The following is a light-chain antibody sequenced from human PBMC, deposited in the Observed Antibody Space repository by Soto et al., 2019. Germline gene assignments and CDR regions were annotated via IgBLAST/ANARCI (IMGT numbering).Light chain of an antibody. CDR1: QSVSSN. J-gene: IGKJ3*01. CDR2: GAS. Sequence: EIVMTQSPATLSVSPGERATLSCRASQSVSSNLAWYQQKPGQAPRLLIYGASTRATGIPARFSGSGSGTEFTLTISSLQSEDFAVYYCHQYNDWPPVDTFGPGTKVDIK. V-gene: IGKV3-15*01. CDR3: HQYNDWPPVDT.